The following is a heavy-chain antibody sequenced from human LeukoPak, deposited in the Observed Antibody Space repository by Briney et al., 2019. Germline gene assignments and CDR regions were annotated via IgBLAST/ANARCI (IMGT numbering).Heavy chain of an antibody. CDR1: GYTFTSYA. V-gene: IGHV1-3*01. J-gene: IGHJ6*02. Sequence: GASVKVSCKASGYTFTSYAMHWVRQAPGQRLEWMVWINAGNGNTKYSQKFQGRVTITRDTSASTAYMELSSLRSEDTAVYYCARDDSLSYYDFWSSTNYYYYGMDVWGQGTTVTVSS. CDR2: INAGNGNT. D-gene: IGHD3-3*01. CDR3: ARDDSLSYYDFWSSTNYYYYGMDV.